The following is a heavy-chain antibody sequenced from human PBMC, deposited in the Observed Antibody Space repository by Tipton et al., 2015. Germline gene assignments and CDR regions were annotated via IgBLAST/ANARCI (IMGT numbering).Heavy chain of an antibody. CDR2: FHYSGST. J-gene: IGHJ5*02. CDR3: ARLGNYFDWASESWIDP. CDR1: GGSVINSSYY. Sequence: TLSLTCTVSGGSVINSSYYWGWIRQPPGKGLEWIVSFHYSGSTYYNPSLESRVDISLESSENQLSLKLAAVTAADTAVYYCARLGNYFDWASESWIDPWGQGTLVTVSS. V-gene: IGHV4-39*01. D-gene: IGHD3-9*01.